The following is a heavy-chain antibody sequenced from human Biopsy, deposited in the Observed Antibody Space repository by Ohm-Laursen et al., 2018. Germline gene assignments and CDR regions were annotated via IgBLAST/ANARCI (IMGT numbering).Heavy chain of an antibody. J-gene: IGHJ4*02. CDR1: GDSISSSTYY. CDR2: IRNT. CDR3: AQTRNDYGGFYFDY. V-gene: IGHV4-39*01. D-gene: IGHD4/OR15-4a*01. Sequence: TLSLTCSVSGDSISSSTYYWGWIRQPPGKGLEWIGTIRNTYFRTSLKSRVTMSLDTPKNQFSLKQCSVTAADTGVYYCAQTRNDYGGFYFDYWGRGTLVTVSS.